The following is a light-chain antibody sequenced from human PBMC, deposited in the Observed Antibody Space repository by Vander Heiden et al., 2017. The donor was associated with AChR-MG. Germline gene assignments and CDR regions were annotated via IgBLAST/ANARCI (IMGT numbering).Light chain of an antibody. V-gene: IGKV1-5*03. J-gene: IGKJ1*01. CDR3: QRYSVSSRT. Sequence: DIQLTQSPSTLSASVGDRVTITCRASQSLGYWLAWYQQKPGKAPKLLIYKTSRLENGVPSRFRGSGSRPDFTLTISGLQPEDFATYYCQRYSVSSRTFGPGTTVEIK. CDR2: KTS. CDR1: QSLGYW.